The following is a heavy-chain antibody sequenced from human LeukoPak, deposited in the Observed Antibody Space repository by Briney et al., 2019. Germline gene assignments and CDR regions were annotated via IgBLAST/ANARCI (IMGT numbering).Heavy chain of an antibody. Sequence: SETLYLTCTVSGGSISSYYWSWIRQPPGKGLEWIGYIYYSGSTNYNPSLKSRVTISVDTSKNQFSLKLSSVTAADTAVYYCARAKVVRGVIDWFDPWGQGTLVTVSS. CDR2: IYYSGST. CDR1: GGSISSYY. CDR3: ARAKVVRGVIDWFDP. V-gene: IGHV4-59*01. D-gene: IGHD3-10*01. J-gene: IGHJ5*02.